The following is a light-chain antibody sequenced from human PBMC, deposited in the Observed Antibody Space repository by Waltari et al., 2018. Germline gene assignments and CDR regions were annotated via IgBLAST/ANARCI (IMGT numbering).Light chain of an antibody. CDR1: QSVQNY. J-gene: IGKJ4*01. CDR2: ATF. CDR3: QQRKNWPVT. Sequence: ETVLTQSPATLSLSPGERATLSCRPSQSVQNYLAWYQQKPGQAPRLLIYATFARANGIPARFSGSGSGTDFTLTISSLEPEDFAVYYCQQRKNWPVTFGGGTKVEIK. V-gene: IGKV3-11*01.